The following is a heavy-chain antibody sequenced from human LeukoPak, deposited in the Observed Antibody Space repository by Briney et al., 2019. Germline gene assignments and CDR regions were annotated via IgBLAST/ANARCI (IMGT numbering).Heavy chain of an antibody. V-gene: IGHV3-23*01. J-gene: IGHJ3*02. D-gene: IGHD1-14*01. CDR1: GFSVRNNY. CDR3: AKDDRPLGFAFDI. Sequence: GGSLRLSCVVSGFSVRNNYVSWVRQAPGKGLEWVSIISGSGDSTYYADSVKGRFTISRDNSKNTLYLQMNSLRAEDTAVYYCAKDDRPLGFAFDIWGQGTMVTVSS. CDR2: ISGSGDST.